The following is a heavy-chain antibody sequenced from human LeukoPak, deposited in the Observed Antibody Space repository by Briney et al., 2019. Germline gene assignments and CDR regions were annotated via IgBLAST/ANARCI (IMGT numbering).Heavy chain of an antibody. Sequence: GGSLRLSCAASGFTFGSYSMNWVRQAPGKGLEWVSSISSSSSYIYYADSVKGRFTISRDNAKNSLYLQMNSLRAEDTAVYFCARDAYYYDSSGYYGYYFDYWGQGTLVTVSS. CDR1: GFTFGSYS. V-gene: IGHV3-21*01. D-gene: IGHD3-22*01. CDR3: ARDAYYYDSSGYYGYYFDY. CDR2: ISSSSSYI. J-gene: IGHJ4*02.